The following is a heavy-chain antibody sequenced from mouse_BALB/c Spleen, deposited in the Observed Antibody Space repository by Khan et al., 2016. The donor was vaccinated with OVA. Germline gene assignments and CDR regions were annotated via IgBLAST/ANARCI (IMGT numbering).Heavy chain of an antibody. CDR2: INPSTAYT. D-gene: IGHD1-1*01. Sequence: QVQLKQSGAELAKPGASVKMSCKASGYTFINYWILWVKQRPGQGLEWIGYINPSTAYTEYNQNFKDKATLTADKSSRTAYMQLSSLTSEDSAVYYCARGGLRWGIDYWGQGTTLTVSS. V-gene: IGHV1-7*01. J-gene: IGHJ2*01. CDR3: ARGGLRWGIDY. CDR1: GYTFINYW.